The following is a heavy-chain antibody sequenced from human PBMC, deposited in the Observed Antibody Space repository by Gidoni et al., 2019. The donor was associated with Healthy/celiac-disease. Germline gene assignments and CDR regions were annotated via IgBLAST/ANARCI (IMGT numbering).Heavy chain of an antibody. CDR3: AVGLRGY. Sequence: QVQLVESGGGVVQPGGSRRLSCAASGFTFSRYGMHWVRQAPGRGLGCGAFIRYDGSHQYSADSVKGRFTISRDNSKNTLYLQMNSLRAEDTAVYYCAVGLRGYWGQGTLVTVSS. J-gene: IGHJ4*02. D-gene: IGHD4-17*01. CDR2: IRYDGSHQ. V-gene: IGHV3-30*02. CDR1: GFTFSRYG.